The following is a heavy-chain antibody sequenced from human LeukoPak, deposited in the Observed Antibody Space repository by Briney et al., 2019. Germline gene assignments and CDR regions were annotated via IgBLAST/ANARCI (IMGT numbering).Heavy chain of an antibody. CDR1: GFTFSSYA. CDR2: ISGSGGST. V-gene: IGHV3-23*01. J-gene: IGHJ1*01. Sequence: GGSLRLSCAASGFTFSSYAMSWVRQAPGKGLEWVSAISGSGGSTYYADSVKGRFTISRDNSKNTLYLQMNSLRAEDTAVYYCAKDGGIVVVLAEYFRHWGQGTLVTVSS. D-gene: IGHD2-21*01. CDR3: AKDGGIVVVLAEYFRH.